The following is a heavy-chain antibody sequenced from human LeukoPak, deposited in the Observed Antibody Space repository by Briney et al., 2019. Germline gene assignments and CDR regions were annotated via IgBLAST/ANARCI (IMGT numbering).Heavy chain of an antibody. CDR1: YYAFSSYG. V-gene: IGHV1-18*01. CDR3: ATHSGWLQSQFDY. CDR2: ISDYNGNT. J-gene: IGHJ4*02. D-gene: IGHD5-24*01. Sequence: GASVKVSCKASYYAFSSYGISWMRQAPGQGLEWMGWISDYNGNTNYAQKFQDRVTMTTDTSTSTAYMELRSLRSDDTAMYYCATHSGWLQSQFDYWGQGTLVTVSS.